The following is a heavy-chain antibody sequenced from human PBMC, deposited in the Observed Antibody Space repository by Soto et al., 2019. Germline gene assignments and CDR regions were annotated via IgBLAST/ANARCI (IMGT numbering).Heavy chain of an antibody. Sequence: QVQLQESGPGLVKPSETLSLTRTVSGGSISSYYWSWIRQPPGKGLEWIGYIYYSGSTNYNPSLKSRVTISVDTSKNQFSLKLSSVTAADTAVYYCAGDIMGTNYYYYGMDVWGQGTTVTVSS. J-gene: IGHJ6*02. V-gene: IGHV4-59*01. CDR3: AGDIMGTNYYYYGMDV. CDR1: GGSISSYY. CDR2: IYYSGST. D-gene: IGHD2-8*01.